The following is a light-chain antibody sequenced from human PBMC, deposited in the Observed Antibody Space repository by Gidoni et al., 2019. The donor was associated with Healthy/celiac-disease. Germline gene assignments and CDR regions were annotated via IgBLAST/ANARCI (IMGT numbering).Light chain of an antibody. Sequence: QAVVTQEHSPTVSPGGTVTLTCGSSTGAVTSGHYPYWFQQKPGQAPRTLIYDTSNKHSWTPARFSGSLLGGKAALTLSGAQPEDEAEYYCLLSYSGARYVVFGGGTKLTVL. CDR1: TGAVTSGHY. CDR3: LLSYSGARYVV. J-gene: IGLJ2*01. V-gene: IGLV7-46*01. CDR2: DTS.